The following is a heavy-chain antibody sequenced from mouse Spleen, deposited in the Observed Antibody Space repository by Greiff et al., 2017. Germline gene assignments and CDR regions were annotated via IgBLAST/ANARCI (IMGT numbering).Heavy chain of an antibody. V-gene: IGHV1-42*01. D-gene: IGHD2-14*01. Sequence: EVKLQESGPELVKPGASVKISCKASGYSFTGYYMNWVKQSPEKSLEWIGEINPSTGGTTYNQKFKAKATLTVDKSSSTAYMQLKSLTSEDSAVYYCATAYYRYDAYWGQGTLVTVSA. CDR3: ATAYYRYDAY. CDR2: INPSTGGT. CDR1: GYSFTGYY. J-gene: IGHJ3*01.